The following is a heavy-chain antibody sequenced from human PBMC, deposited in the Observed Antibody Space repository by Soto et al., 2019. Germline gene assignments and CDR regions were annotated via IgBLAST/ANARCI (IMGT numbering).Heavy chain of an antibody. V-gene: IGHV3-53*01. CDR1: GFTVSSNY. CDR3: ARDPWAYSGYDYYYYYGMDV. CDR2: IYSGGST. J-gene: IGHJ6*02. Sequence: EVQLVESGGGLIQPGGSLRLSCAASGFTVSSNYMSWVRQAPGKGLEWVSVIYSGGSTYYADSVKGRFTISRDNSKNTLYLQMNSLRAEDTAVYYCARDPWAYSGYDYYYYYGMDVWGQGTTVTVSS. D-gene: IGHD5-12*01.